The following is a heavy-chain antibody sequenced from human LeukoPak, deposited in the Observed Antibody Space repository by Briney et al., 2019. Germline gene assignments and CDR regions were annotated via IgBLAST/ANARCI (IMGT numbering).Heavy chain of an antibody. J-gene: IGHJ4*02. CDR2: IYPDGNNK. Sequence: GGSLRLSCAASGFIFPTYGMHWVRQAPGKGLEWVACIYPDGNNKDYADSVKGRFIISRDNAKNSLYLQMNSLRAEDTAVYYCARDHRGIYSPFDYWGQGTLVTVSS. V-gene: IGHV3-30*12. CDR1: GFIFPTYG. CDR3: ARDHRGIYSPFDY. D-gene: IGHD2-21*01.